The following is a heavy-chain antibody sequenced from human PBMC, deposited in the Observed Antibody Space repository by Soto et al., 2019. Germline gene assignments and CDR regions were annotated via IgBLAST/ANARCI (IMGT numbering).Heavy chain of an antibody. CDR3: ARGGRGVLLGMDV. CDR1: GFTFSSYA. D-gene: IGHD1-26*01. Sequence: GGSLRLSCAASGFTFSSYAMHWVRQAPGKGLEWVAVISYDGSNKYYADSVKGRFTISRDNSKNTLYLQMNSLRAEDTAVYYCARGGRGVLLGMDVWGQGXTVTVSS. CDR2: ISYDGSNK. V-gene: IGHV3-30-3*01. J-gene: IGHJ6*02.